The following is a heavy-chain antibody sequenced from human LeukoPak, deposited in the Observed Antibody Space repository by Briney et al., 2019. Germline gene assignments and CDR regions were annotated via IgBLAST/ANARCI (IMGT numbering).Heavy chain of an antibody. CDR2: INHSGST. V-gene: IGHV4-39*07. D-gene: IGHD6-19*01. CDR1: GGSISSSSYS. Sequence: SETLSLTCTVSGGSISSSSYSWSWIRQPPGKGLEWIGEINHSGSTNYNPSLKSRVTISVDTSKNQFSLKLSSVTAADTAVYYCARVGSSGWYDYWGQGTLVTVSS. J-gene: IGHJ4*02. CDR3: ARVGSSGWYDY.